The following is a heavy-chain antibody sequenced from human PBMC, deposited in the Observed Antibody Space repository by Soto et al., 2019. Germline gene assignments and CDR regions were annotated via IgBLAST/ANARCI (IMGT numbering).Heavy chain of an antibody. CDR1: GFIFSGSG. CDR3: ARWVGRSMYDKSGTYDS. J-gene: IGHJ5*01. CDR2: VSNDGIRK. D-gene: IGHD3-22*01. Sequence: QVQLVESGGGVVQPGRSLRLTCAASGFIFSGSGMHWVRQAPGKGLEWVALVSNDGIRKYYGGSVKGRFTISRDNAENALYLPITSPRAEITALYYCARWVGRSMYDKSGTYDSWGKGTLVTVSS. V-gene: IGHV3-30*03.